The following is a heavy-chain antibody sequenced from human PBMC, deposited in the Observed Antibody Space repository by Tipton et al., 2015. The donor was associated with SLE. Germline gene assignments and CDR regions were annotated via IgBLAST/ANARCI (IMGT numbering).Heavy chain of an antibody. D-gene: IGHD3-16*01. CDR1: GYTFTSYG. CDR3: ARFVWSYSYGMDV. CDR2: ISAYNGNT. Sequence: QLVQSGAEVKKPGASVKVSCKASGYTFTSYGISWVQQAPGQGLEWMGWISAYNGNTNYAQKLQGRVTMTTDTSTSTAYMERRSLRSGDPAVYYCARFVWSYSYGMDVWGQGTTVTVSS. V-gene: IGHV1-18*01. J-gene: IGHJ6*02.